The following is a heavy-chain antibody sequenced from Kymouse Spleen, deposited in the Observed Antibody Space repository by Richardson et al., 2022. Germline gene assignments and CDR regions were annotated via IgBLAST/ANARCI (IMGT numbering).Heavy chain of an antibody. J-gene: IGHJ6*02. CDR3: ARGSYYYGSGSYYNLYYYYGMDV. D-gene: IGHD3-10*01. Sequence: QVQLVESGGGVVQPGRSLRLSCAASGFTFSSYGMHWVRQAPGKGLEWVAVIWYDGSNKYYADSVKGRFTISRDNSKNTLYLQMNSLRAEDTAVYYCARGSYYYGSGSYYNLYYYYGMDVWGQGTTVTVSS. V-gene: IGHV3-33*01. CDR2: IWYDGSNK. CDR1: GFTFSSYG.